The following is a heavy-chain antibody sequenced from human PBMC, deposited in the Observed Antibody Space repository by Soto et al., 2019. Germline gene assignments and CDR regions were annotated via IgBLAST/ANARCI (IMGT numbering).Heavy chain of an antibody. CDR2: LDQDGSER. CDR1: GFTFSTYW. D-gene: IGHD3-16*01. Sequence: ELQLVESGGGLVEPGGSLRLSCAASGFTFSTYWMTWVRRPPGKGLEWVANLDQDGSERYYVDSVRGRFTITRDNAKNSLYLQMNSLRDEDTAVYYCVCGGNFFVFWGQGTLVTVSP. V-gene: IGHV3-7*01. J-gene: IGHJ4*02. CDR3: VCGGNFFVF.